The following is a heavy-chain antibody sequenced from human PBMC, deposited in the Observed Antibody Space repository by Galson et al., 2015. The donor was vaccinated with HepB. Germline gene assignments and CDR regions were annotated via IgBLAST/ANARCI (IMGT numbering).Heavy chain of an antibody. J-gene: IGHJ4*02. Sequence: SLRLSCAASGFTFSSYWMSWVRQAPGKGLEWVANIKQDGSEKYYVDSVKGRFTISRDNAKNSLYLQMNSLRAEDTAVYYCAREGDSSSWYNYFDYWGQGTLVTVSS. CDR3: AREGDSSSWYNYFDY. CDR1: GFTFSSYW. CDR2: IKQDGSEK. D-gene: IGHD6-13*01. V-gene: IGHV3-7*03.